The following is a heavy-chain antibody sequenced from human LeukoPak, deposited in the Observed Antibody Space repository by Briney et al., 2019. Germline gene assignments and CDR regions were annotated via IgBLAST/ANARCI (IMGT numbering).Heavy chain of an antibody. CDR2: ISGSGGST. CDR3: AKSLRSSWYFDY. J-gene: IGHJ4*02. D-gene: IGHD6-13*01. V-gene: IGHV3-23*01. CDR1: GFTFSSYG. Sequence: GGTLRLSCAASGFTFSSYGMSWVRQAPGKGLEWVSAISGSGGSTYYADSVKGRFTISRDNSKNTLYLQMNSQRAEDTAVYYCAKSLRSSWYFDYWGQGTLVTVSS.